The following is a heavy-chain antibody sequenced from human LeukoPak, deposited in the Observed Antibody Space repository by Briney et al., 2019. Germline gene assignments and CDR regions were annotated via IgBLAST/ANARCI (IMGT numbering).Heavy chain of an antibody. CDR3: AKDGTGCGGDCYSDR. J-gene: IGHJ5*02. V-gene: IGHV3-23*01. D-gene: IGHD2-21*02. CDR2: ISAGGNT. CDR1: GFSVSNYG. Sequence: GGSLRLSCAASGFSVSNYGMSWVRQAPGRGLEWVSSISAGGNTYCADSVKGQFTISRDNSKNMLDLQMNSLRAEDTAVYYCAKDGTGCGGDCYSDRWGQGTLVTVSS.